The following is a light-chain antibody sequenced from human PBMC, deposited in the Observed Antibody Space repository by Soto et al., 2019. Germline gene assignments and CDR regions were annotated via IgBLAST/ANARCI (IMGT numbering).Light chain of an antibody. V-gene: IGKV1-39*01. CDR2: AAS. CDR3: QQSYKNPRT. J-gene: IGKJ4*01. Sequence: IQMTQSPSSLSASVGERVTITCRASQRISTDLNWYQQRPGKAPKVLIYAASTLQTGVPSRFSGSSSGTDSNPTITIVQPEDFALYCWQQSYKNPRTFGGGTRVEIK. CDR1: QRISTD.